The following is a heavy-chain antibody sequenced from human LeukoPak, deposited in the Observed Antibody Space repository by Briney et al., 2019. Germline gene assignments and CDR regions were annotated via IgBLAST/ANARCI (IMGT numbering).Heavy chain of an antibody. Sequence: GESLKISCKGAGYSFTSYWIGWVRQMPGKGLEWMGIIYPSDSDTRYSPSFQGQVTISADKSISTAYLQWSSLKASDTAMYYCARHRTLYDILTGFYYYYGMDVWGQGTTVTVSS. CDR3: ARHRTLYDILTGFYYYYGMDV. V-gene: IGHV5-51*01. D-gene: IGHD3-9*01. CDR1: GYSFTSYW. CDR2: IYPSDSDT. J-gene: IGHJ6*02.